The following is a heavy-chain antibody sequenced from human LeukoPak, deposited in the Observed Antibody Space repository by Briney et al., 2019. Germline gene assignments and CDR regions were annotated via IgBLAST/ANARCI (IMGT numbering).Heavy chain of an antibody. V-gene: IGHV1-46*01. CDR1: GYTFTSYY. Sequence: ASVKVSCKASGYTFTSYYMHWVRQAPGQGLEWMGIINPSGGSTSYAQKFQGRVTMTRGTSTSTVYMELSSLRSEDTAVYYCARDPTVSGIAAAGNDYWGQGTLVTVSS. CDR2: INPSGGST. D-gene: IGHD6-13*01. CDR3: ARDPTVSGIAAAGNDY. J-gene: IGHJ4*02.